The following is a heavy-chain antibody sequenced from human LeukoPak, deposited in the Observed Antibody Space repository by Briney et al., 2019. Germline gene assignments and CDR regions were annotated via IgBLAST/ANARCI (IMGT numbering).Heavy chain of an antibody. CDR3: ARESYDFWSGYYLDY. Sequence: SETLSLTCTVSGGSISSGSYYWSWIRQPAGKGLEWIGRIYTSGSTNYNPSLKSRVTISVDRSKNQFSLKLSSVTAADTAVYYCARESYDFWSGYYLDYWGQGTLVTVSS. CDR2: IYTSGST. V-gene: IGHV4-61*02. D-gene: IGHD3-3*01. CDR1: GGSISSGSYY. J-gene: IGHJ4*02.